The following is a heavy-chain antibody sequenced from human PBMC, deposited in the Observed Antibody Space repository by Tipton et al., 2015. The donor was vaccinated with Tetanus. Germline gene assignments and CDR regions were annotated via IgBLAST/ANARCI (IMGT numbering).Heavy chain of an antibody. CDR1: GFAFGTYP. CDR2: LSYDGTLK. V-gene: IGHV3-30-3*01. Sequence: SLRLSCAASGFAFGTYPMHWDRQAPGKGLEWVATLSYDGTLKYYGGSVKGRFTISRDNPKNTLFLHMNSLTPEDTAVYYCARMVNWGRSLDSWGQGTLVTVSS. D-gene: IGHD7-27*01. CDR3: ARMVNWGRSLDS. J-gene: IGHJ4*02.